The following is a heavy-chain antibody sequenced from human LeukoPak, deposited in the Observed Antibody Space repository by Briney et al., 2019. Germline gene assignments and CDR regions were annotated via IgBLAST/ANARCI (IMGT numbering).Heavy chain of an antibody. CDR2: MYYSGDT. Sequence: PSETLSLTCAVSGGSISSGPYYWGWIRQPPGKGLEWIGSMYYSGDTYYKPSLQRRVTISGDPSKNPFSLKLSSVTAADTAVYYCARLRATLTVVVTLFDSWGQGTLVTVSS. J-gene: IGHJ4*02. D-gene: IGHD3-22*01. CDR3: ARLRATLTVVVTLFDS. CDR1: GGSISSGPYY. V-gene: IGHV4-39*01.